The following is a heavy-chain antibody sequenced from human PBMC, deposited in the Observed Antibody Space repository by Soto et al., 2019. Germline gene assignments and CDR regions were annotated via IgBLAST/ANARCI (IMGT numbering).Heavy chain of an antibody. Sequence: GGSLRLSCADSGFTFSSYARIWVRQAPGKGLEWVSAISGSGGSTYYADSVKGRFTSSRDNSKNTLYLQMNSLRAEDTAVYYCAKDPRPTSYGMHVWGQGTTVTVSS. CDR3: AKDPRPTSYGMHV. J-gene: IGHJ6*02. D-gene: IGHD2-2*01. CDR2: ISGSGGST. V-gene: IGHV3-23*01. CDR1: GFTFSSYA.